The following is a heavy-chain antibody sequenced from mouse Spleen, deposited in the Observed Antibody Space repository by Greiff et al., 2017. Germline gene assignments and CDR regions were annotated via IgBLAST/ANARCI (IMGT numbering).Heavy chain of an antibody. CDR2: IYPGDGDT. V-gene: IGHV1-82*01. CDR1: GYAFSSSW. J-gene: IGHJ1*03. CDR3: ARSTYYSNYGWYFDV. Sequence: QVHLQQSGPELVKPGASVKISCKASGYAFSSSWMNWVKQRPGKGLEWIGRIYPGDGDTNYNGKFKGKATLTADKSSSTAYMQLSSLTSEDSAVYFCARSTYYSNYGWYFDVWGTGTTVTVSS. D-gene: IGHD2-5*01.